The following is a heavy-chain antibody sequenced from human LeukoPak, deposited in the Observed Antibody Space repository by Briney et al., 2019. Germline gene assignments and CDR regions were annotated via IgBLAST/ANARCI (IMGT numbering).Heavy chain of an antibody. CDR3: TRGLQGWAGFDY. V-gene: IGHV4-34*01. Sequence: KTSETLSLTCAVFGGSFSNYYWTWMRQAPGKGLEWIGEIIHPGRTKYNPSLKSRVAISVDPSKNQFSLTINSLTAADRAVYYCTRGLQGWAGFDYWDQGSPVTVSS. CDR2: IIHPGRT. CDR1: GGSFSNYY. J-gene: IGHJ4*02. D-gene: IGHD6-19*01.